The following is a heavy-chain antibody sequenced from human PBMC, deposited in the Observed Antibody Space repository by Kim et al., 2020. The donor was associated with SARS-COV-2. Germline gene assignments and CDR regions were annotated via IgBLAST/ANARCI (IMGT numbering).Heavy chain of an antibody. CDR3: AKAIVTSEYYYDSSGYR. CDR2: ISYDGSNK. CDR1: GFTFSSYG. J-gene: IGHJ4*02. D-gene: IGHD3-22*01. Sequence: GGSLRLPCAASGFTFSSYGMHWVRQAPGKGLEWVAVISYDGSNKYYADSVKGRLTISRDNSKNTLYLQMNSLRAEDTAVYYCAKAIVTSEYYYDSSGYRWGQGTLVTVSS. V-gene: IGHV3-30*18.